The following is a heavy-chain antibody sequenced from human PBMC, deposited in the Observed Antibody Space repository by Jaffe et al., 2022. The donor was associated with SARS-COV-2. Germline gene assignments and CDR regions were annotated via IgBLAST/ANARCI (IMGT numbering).Heavy chain of an antibody. CDR3: AREFSIVVVTATHLEEYPTGVLDY. CDR1: GGSISSGGYY. D-gene: IGHD2-21*02. Sequence: QVQLQESGPGLVKPSQTLSLTCTVSGGSISSGGYYWSWIRQHPGKGLEWIGYIYYSGSTYYNPSLKSRVTISVDTSKNQFSLKLSSVTAADTAVYYCAREFSIVVVTATHLEEYPTGVLDYWGQGTLVTVSS. V-gene: IGHV4-31*03. J-gene: IGHJ4*02. CDR2: IYYSGST.